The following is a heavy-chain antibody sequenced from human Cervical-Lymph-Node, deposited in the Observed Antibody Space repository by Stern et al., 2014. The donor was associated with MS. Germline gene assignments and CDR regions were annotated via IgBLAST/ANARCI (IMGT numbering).Heavy chain of an antibody. D-gene: IGHD1-1*01. CDR3: ARDTSSPERSDW. J-gene: IGHJ4*02. CDR1: GFTVSGDY. V-gene: IGHV3-53*01. CDR2: ITNVGST. Sequence: EVQLVESGGGVIQPGGSLRVSCTASGFTVSGDYMTWVRQAPGQGLEWVSLITNVGSTFYTDSVKGRFTISRDDSKNTVYLHMTSLRAEDTAMYYCARDTSSPERSDWWGQGTLVTVSS.